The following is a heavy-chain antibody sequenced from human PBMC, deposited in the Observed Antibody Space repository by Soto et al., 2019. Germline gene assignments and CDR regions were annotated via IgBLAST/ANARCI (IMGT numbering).Heavy chain of an antibody. D-gene: IGHD2-2*01. CDR3: ARLVSDCSSTSCYASDI. V-gene: IGHV6-1*01. CDR2: TYYRSKWYN. J-gene: IGHJ3*02. CDR1: GDSVSSNSAA. Sequence: SQTLSLTCAISGDSVSSNSAAWNWIRQSPSRGLEWLGRTYYRSKWYNDYAVSVKSRITINPDTSKNQFSLQLNSVTPEDTAVYYCARLVSDCSSTSCYASDIWGQGTMVTV.